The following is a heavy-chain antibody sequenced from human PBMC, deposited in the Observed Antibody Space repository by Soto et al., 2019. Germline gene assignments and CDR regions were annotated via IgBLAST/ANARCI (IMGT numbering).Heavy chain of an antibody. CDR1: NGSISSSNYY. V-gene: IGHV4-39*01. Sequence: QLQLQESGPGLVKPSETLSLTCTVSNGSISSSNYYWAWIRQPPGKGLEWIGSIYYSGTTYYKPSLKSRLTISVDTSKNQFSLRLTSVLAADTAVYYCARRDFYGGNFDLWGRGTLVTVSS. CDR3: ARRDFYGGNFDL. J-gene: IGHJ2*01. CDR2: IYYSGTT. D-gene: IGHD3-16*01.